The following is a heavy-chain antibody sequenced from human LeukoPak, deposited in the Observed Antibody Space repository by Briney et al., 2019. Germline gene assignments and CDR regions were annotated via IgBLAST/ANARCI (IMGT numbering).Heavy chain of an antibody. CDR2: IWYDGINK. J-gene: IGHJ4*02. D-gene: IGHD3-10*01. Sequence: GGSLRLSCAASGFTFSCYGMHWVRQAPGKGLEWVAVIWYDGINKYYADSVKGRFTISRDNSKNTLYLQMNSLRAEDTAVYYCARVGGESNSFDYWGQGTLVTVSS. V-gene: IGHV3-33*01. CDR1: GFTFSCYG. CDR3: ARVGGESNSFDY.